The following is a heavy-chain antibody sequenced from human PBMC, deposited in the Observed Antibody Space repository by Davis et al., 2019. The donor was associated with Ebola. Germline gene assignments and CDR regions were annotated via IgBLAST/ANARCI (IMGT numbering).Heavy chain of an antibody. CDR2: IIPIFGIA. CDR1: GGTFSSYA. CDR3: ARGKDGYLLEDAFDI. Sequence: SVKVSCKASGGTFSSYAISWVRQAPGQGLEWMGGIIPIFGIANYAQKFQGRVTITADKSTSTAYMELSSLRSEDTAVYYCARGKDGYLLEDAFDIWGQGTMVTVSS. V-gene: IGHV1-69*10. D-gene: IGHD5-24*01. J-gene: IGHJ3*02.